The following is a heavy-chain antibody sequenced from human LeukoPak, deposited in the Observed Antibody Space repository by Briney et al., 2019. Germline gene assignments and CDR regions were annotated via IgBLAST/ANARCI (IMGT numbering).Heavy chain of an antibody. J-gene: IGHJ4*02. CDR1: GGSISSYY. Sequence: KPSETLSLTCTVSGGSISSYYWSWIRQPPGKGLEWIGYIYYSGSTNYNPSLKSRVTISVDTSKNQFSLKLSSVTAADTAVYYCTRDLSSAWFYYWGQGTLVTVSS. CDR2: IYYSGST. V-gene: IGHV4-59*12. CDR3: TRDLSSAWFYY. D-gene: IGHD6-13*01.